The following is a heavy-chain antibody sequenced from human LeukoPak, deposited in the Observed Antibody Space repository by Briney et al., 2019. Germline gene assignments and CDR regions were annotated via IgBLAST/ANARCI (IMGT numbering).Heavy chain of an antibody. V-gene: IGHV4-59*01. Sequence: SETLSLTCTVSGGSISSYYWSWIRQPPGKGLEWIGDIYYSGSTNYNPSLKSRVTISVDTSKNQFSLKLSSVTAADTAVYYCARGRIAVAGTKNYFDYWGQGTLVAVSS. D-gene: IGHD6-19*01. J-gene: IGHJ4*02. CDR2: IYYSGST. CDR1: GGSISSYY. CDR3: ARGRIAVAGTKNYFDY.